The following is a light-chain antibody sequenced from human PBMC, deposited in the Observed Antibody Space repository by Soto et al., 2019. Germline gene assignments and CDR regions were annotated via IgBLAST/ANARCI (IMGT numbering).Light chain of an antibody. CDR2: RNN. J-gene: IGLJ2*01. CDR1: SSNIGSKY. V-gene: IGLV1-47*01. CDR3: AALDAGVSGPA. Sequence: QSVLTQPPSASGTPGQRVTISCSGSSSNIGSKYVYWYQQLPGTAPKLLMYRNNQRPSGVPARFSGSKSGTAASLAISGLRSEYEADSYCAALDAGVSGPAFVGGTKLTVL.